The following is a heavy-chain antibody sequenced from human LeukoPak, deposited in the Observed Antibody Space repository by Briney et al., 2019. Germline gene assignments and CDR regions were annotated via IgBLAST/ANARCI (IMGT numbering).Heavy chain of an antibody. J-gene: IGHJ3*02. Sequence: GGSLRLSCAASGFTFSSYAMSWVRQAPGKGLEWVSAISGSGGSTYYADSVKGRFTISRDNSKNTLYLQMNSLRAEDTAVYYCAKGLRAYCGGDCYSNAFDIWGQGTMVTVSS. CDR3: AKGLRAYCGGDCYSNAFDI. D-gene: IGHD2-21*02. V-gene: IGHV3-23*01. CDR2: ISGSGGST. CDR1: GFTFSSYA.